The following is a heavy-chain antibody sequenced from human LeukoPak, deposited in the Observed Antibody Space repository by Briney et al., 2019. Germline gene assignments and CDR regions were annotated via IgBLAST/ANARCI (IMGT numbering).Heavy chain of an antibody. Sequence: PGGSLRLSCAASRFTFSSYAMSWVRQAPGKGLEWVSAISGSGGSTYYADSVKGRFTISRDNSKNTLYLQMNSLRAEDTAVYYCAKNSGYDPVYYYYGMDVWGQGTTVTVSS. V-gene: IGHV3-23*01. D-gene: IGHD5-12*01. CDR1: RFTFSSYA. J-gene: IGHJ6*02. CDR2: ISGSGGST. CDR3: AKNSGYDPVYYYYGMDV.